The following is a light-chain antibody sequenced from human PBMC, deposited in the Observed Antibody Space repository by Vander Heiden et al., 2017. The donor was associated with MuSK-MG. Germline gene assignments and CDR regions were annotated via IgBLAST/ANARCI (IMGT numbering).Light chain of an antibody. CDR3: QQSDSTLLT. Sequence: DIHMTQPPSSLSASVGDRVTITCRASQSISSYLNWYQQKPGKAPKLLIYAASSLQSGVPSRFSGSGSGTDFTLTISRLQPEDFATYYCQQSDSTLLTFGGGTKVEIK. V-gene: IGKV1-39*01. J-gene: IGKJ4*01. CDR1: QSISSY. CDR2: AAS.